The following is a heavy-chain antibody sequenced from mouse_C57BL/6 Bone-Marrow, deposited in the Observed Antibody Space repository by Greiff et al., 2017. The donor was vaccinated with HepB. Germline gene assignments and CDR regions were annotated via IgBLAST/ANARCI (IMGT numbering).Heavy chain of an antibody. CDR2: ISYDGSN. CDR1: GYSITSGYY. J-gene: IGHJ4*01. Sequence: EVQLVESGPGLVKPSQSLSLTCSVTGYSITSGYYWNWIRQFPGNKLEWMGYISYDGSNNYNPSLKNRISITRDTSKNQFFLKLNSVTTEDTATYYCARDRGLYYGSSYDYAMDYWGQGTSVTVSS. CDR3: ARDRGLYYGSSYDYAMDY. V-gene: IGHV3-6*01. D-gene: IGHD1-1*01.